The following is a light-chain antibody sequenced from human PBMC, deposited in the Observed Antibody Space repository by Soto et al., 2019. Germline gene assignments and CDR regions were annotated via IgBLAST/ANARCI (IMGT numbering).Light chain of an antibody. CDR1: QSISSW. CDR3: QQYNSNPYT. J-gene: IGKJ2*01. CDR2: KAS. V-gene: IGKV1-5*03. Sequence: DIQMTQSPSTLSVSVGDRDTITCRASQSISSWLAWYQQKPGKAPKLLIYKASSLESGVPSRFSGSGSGTEFTLTISSLQPDDFATYYCQQYNSNPYTFGQGTKLEIK.